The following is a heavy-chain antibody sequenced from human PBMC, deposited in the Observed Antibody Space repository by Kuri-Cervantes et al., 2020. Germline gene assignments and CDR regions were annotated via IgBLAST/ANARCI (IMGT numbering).Heavy chain of an antibody. J-gene: IGHJ4*02. CDR2: ISGSGGST. Sequence: LSLTCAASGFTFSSYAMSWVRQAPGKGLEWVSAISGSGGSTYYADSVKGRFTISRDNAKNSLYLQMNSLRAEDTAVYYCARGPPLGAAAGTVYWGQGTLVTVSS. CDR3: ARGPPLGAAAGTVY. D-gene: IGHD6-13*01. V-gene: IGHV3-23*01. CDR1: GFTFSSYA.